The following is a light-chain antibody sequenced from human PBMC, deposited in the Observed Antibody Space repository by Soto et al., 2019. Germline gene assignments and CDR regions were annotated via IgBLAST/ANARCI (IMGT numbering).Light chain of an antibody. CDR3: SSHADSYNWV. Sequence: QSALTQPASVSGSPGQSITISCTGSSSDVGGYKYVSWYQQYPGKAPKLMIYEVSNRPSGVPDRFSGSKSGNTASLTVSGLQAEDEADYYCSSHADSYNWVFGGGTKLTVL. J-gene: IGLJ3*02. V-gene: IGLV2-8*01. CDR1: SSDVGGYKY. CDR2: EVS.